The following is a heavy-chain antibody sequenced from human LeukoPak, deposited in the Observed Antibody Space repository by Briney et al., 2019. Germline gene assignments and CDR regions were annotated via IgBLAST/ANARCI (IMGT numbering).Heavy chain of an antibody. CDR3: ASPNPYDFQFDP. Sequence: ASVKVSCKASGYTFTSYGISWVRQAPGQGLEWMGWINPNSGGTNYAQKFQGRVTMTRDTSISTAYMELSRLRSDDTAVYYCASPNPYDFQFDPWGQGTLVTVSS. J-gene: IGHJ5*02. CDR1: GYTFTSYG. CDR2: INPNSGGT. D-gene: IGHD3-3*01. V-gene: IGHV1-2*02.